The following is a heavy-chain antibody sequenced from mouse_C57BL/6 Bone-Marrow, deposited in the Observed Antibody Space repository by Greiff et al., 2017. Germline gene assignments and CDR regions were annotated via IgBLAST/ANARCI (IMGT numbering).Heavy chain of an antibody. D-gene: IGHD4-1*01. CDR3: ATGYYAMDY. CDR2: ISSGRSTI. J-gene: IGHJ4*01. Sequence: EVQGVESGGGLVKPGGSLKLSCAASGFTFSDYGLHWVRQAPEKGLAWVAYISSGRSTIYYADTVQGRFTISRDNAKNTLFLQMTSLRSEDTAMYYCATGYYAMDYWDQGTSVTVSS. V-gene: IGHV5-17*01. CDR1: GFTFSDYG.